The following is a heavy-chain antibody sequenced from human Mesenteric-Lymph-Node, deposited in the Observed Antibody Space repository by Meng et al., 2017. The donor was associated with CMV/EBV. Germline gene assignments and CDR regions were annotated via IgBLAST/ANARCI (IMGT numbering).Heavy chain of an antibody. V-gene: IGHV3-74*01. CDR3: AREEGLLLGSSKGARGMDV. CDR2: INNADSST. CDR1: GFTFSTYW. J-gene: IGHJ6*02. Sequence: GGSLRLSCAASGFTFSTYWMHWVRQAPGKGLVWVSRINNADSSTTYADSVKGRFTISRDNAKNSLYLQMNSLRAEDTAVYYCAREEGLLLGSSKGARGMDVWGQGTTVTVSS. D-gene: IGHD1-26*01.